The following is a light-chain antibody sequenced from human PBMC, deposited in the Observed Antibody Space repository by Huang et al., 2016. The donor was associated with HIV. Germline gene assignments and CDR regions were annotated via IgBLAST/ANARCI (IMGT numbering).Light chain of an antibody. Sequence: DIHMTQSPSSLSSSVGDRVTITCRASQDIRNYLAWYQQKPGTEPKLLISDASTLQSGGPSRFSVSGSGTDFTLTIGSLQPEDVATYYCQKYNSAPYTFGQGTKLEIK. J-gene: IGKJ2*01. CDR1: QDIRNY. CDR3: QKYNSAPYT. V-gene: IGKV1-27*01. CDR2: DAS.